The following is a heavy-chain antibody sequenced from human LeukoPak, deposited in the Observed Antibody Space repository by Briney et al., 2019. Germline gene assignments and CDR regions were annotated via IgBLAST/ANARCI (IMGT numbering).Heavy chain of an antibody. Sequence: PSETPSLTCTVSGGSISSSSYYWGWIRPPPGKWLEWIGSIYYSGTTYYNPSLKSRVTISVDTSTNHFSLKLSSVTAADTAVYYCARHLPTSTIFGVVIRTDYYYYYMDVWGKGTTVTVSS. CDR2: IYYSGTT. V-gene: IGHV4-39*01. CDR1: GGSISSSSYY. D-gene: IGHD3-3*01. J-gene: IGHJ6*03. CDR3: ARHLPTSTIFGVVIRTDYYYYYMDV.